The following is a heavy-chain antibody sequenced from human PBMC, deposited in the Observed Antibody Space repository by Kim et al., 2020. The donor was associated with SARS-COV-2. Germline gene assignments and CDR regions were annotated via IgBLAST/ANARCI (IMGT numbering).Heavy chain of an antibody. CDR3: ARESWNYANRY. Sequence: ASVKVSFKASGYTFTGYYMHWVRQAPGQGLEWMGRINPNSGGTNYAQKFQGRVTMTRDTSISTAYMELSRLRSDDTAVYYCARESWNYANRYWGQGTLVTVSS. V-gene: IGHV1-2*06. CDR2: INPNSGGT. J-gene: IGHJ4*02. D-gene: IGHD1-7*01. CDR1: GYTFTGYY.